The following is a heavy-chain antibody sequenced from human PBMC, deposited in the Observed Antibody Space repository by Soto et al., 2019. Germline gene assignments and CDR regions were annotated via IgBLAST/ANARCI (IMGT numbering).Heavy chain of an antibody. CDR3: ARDIFGNNWFDP. D-gene: IGHD3-10*02. V-gene: IGHV4-59*01. Sequence: SETLCLTCTVSNGSLSSYYWSWIRQPPGKGLEWIGYIYYSGNTNYNPSLKSRIIISVDRSKNQLSLKLSSVTAADTAVYYCARDIFGNNWFDPWGQGTLGIFAS. CDR1: NGSLSSYY. J-gene: IGHJ5*02. CDR2: IYYSGNT.